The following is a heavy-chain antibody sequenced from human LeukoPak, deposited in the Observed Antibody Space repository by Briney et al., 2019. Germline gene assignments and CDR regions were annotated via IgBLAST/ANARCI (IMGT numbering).Heavy chain of an antibody. Sequence: GGSLRLYCAASGFTFSSYSMNWVRQAPGKGLEWVSSISSSSSYIYYADSVKGRFTIARDNAKNSLYLQMNSLRAEDTAVYYCARDKQPYDSSGDLGYWGQGTLVTVSS. CDR1: GFTFSSYS. D-gene: IGHD3-22*01. J-gene: IGHJ4*02. CDR3: ARDKQPYDSSGDLGY. CDR2: ISSSSSYI. V-gene: IGHV3-21*01.